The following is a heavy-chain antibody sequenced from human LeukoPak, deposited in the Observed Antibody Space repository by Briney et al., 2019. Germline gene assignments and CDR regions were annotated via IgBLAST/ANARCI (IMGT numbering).Heavy chain of an antibody. CDR2: FDPEDGET. J-gene: IGHJ4*02. D-gene: IGHD3-22*01. CDR1: GYTLTELS. V-gene: IGHV1-24*01. CDR3: ATQNYYDSSGQLDY. Sequence: ASVKVSCKVSGYTLTELSMHWVRQAPGKGLEWMGGFDPEDGETIYAQKFQGRVTMTEDTSTDTAYMELSSLRSEDTAVYYCATQNYYDSSGQLDYWGQGTLVTVSS.